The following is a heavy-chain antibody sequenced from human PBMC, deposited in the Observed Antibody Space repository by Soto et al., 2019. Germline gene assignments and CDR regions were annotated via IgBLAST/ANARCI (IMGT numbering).Heavy chain of an antibody. CDR3: ARAAFTYSSGPYYFDY. J-gene: IGHJ4*02. CDR1: GFTFSSYA. CDR2: ISYDGSNK. Sequence: GGSLRLSCAASGFTFSSYAMHWVRQAPGKGLEWVAVISYDGSNKYYADSVKGRFTISRDNSKNTLYLQMNSLRAEDTAVYYCARAAFTYSSGPYYFDYWGQGTLVTVSS. D-gene: IGHD6-19*01. V-gene: IGHV3-30-3*01.